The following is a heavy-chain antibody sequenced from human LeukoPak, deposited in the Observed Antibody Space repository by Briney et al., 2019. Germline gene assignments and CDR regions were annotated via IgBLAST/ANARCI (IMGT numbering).Heavy chain of an antibody. D-gene: IGHD3-9*01. CDR1: GFTFDDYA. CDR2: ISWNSGSI. CDR3: ARDRRTPDKTDY. V-gene: IGHV3-9*01. J-gene: IGHJ4*02. Sequence: GRSLRLSCAASGFTFDDYAMHWVRQAPGKGLEWVSGISWNSGSIGYADSVKGRFTISRDNAKNSLYLQMNSLRAEDTAVYYCARDRRTPDKTDYWGQGTLVTVSS.